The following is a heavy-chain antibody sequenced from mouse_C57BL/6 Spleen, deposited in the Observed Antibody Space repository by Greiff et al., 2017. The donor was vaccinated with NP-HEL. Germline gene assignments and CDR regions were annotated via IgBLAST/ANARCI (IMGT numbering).Heavy chain of an antibody. V-gene: IGHV1-15*01. CDR2: IDPETGGT. CDR3: TRQGDYYGSSYN. D-gene: IGHD1-1*01. CDR1: GYTFTDYE. Sequence: QVQLQQSGAELVRPGASVTLSCKASGYTFTDYEMHWVKQTPVHGLEWIGAIDPETGGTAYNQKFKGKAILTADKSSSTAYMELRSLTSEDSAVYYCTRQGDYYGSSYNGGQGTTLTVSS. J-gene: IGHJ2*01.